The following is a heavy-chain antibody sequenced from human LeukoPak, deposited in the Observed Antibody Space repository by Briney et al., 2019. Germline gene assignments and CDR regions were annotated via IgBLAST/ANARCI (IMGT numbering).Heavy chain of an antibody. CDR2: ISGSGGST. D-gene: IGHD3-3*01. CDR1: GFTFSSYA. J-gene: IGHJ5*02. Sequence: GGSLRLSCAASGFTFSSYAMSWVRQAPGKGLEWVSAISGSGGSTYYADSVKGRFTISRDNSKNTLYLQMNSLRAEDPAVYYCAKDAATVINYEFWSGYFNWCDPWGQGTLLTVSS. V-gene: IGHV3-23*01. CDR3: AKDAATVINYEFWSGYFNWCDP.